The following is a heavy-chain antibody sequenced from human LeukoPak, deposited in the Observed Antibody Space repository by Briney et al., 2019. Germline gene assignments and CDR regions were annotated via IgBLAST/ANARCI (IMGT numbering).Heavy chain of an antibody. Sequence: GGSLRLSCAASGFTFTSYAMSWVRQAPGKGLEWVSAISCSGGSTYYADSVKGRFTISRDNSKSTLFLQMNSLRAEDTAVYYCAKDPRVGSRVATPCHWGQGTLVTVSS. D-gene: IGHD5-24*01. J-gene: IGHJ4*02. CDR3: AKDPRVGSRVATPCH. CDR2: ISCSGGST. V-gene: IGHV3-23*01. CDR1: GFTFTSYA.